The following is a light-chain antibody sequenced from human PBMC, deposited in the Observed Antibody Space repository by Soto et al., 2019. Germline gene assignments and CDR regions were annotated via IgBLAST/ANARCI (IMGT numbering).Light chain of an antibody. J-gene: IGKJ5*01. Sequence: EIVLTQSPVTLSLSPGEGATLSCRASQTVSKNYLAWYHQKPGQAPRLLIYAASTRATGIPDRFSGSGSGTDFTLTISILEPEDFAVFYCQQYAVSPITFGQGTRLEIK. CDR2: AAS. CDR1: QTVSKNY. V-gene: IGKV3-20*01. CDR3: QQYAVSPIT.